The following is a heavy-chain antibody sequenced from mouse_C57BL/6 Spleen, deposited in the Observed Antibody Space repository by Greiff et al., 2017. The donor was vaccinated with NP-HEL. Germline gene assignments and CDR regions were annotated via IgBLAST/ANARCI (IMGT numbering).Heavy chain of an antibody. CDR3: ARTGTGHYAMDY. CDR2: IYPGDGDT. CDR1: GYAFSSYW. V-gene: IGHV1-80*01. Sequence: VQLVESGAELVKPGASVKISCKASGYAFSSYWMNWVKQRPGKGLEWIGQIYPGDGDTNYNGKFKGKATLTADKSSSTAYMQLSSLTSEDSAVYFCARTGTGHYAMDYWGQGTSVTVSS. D-gene: IGHD4-1*01. J-gene: IGHJ4*01.